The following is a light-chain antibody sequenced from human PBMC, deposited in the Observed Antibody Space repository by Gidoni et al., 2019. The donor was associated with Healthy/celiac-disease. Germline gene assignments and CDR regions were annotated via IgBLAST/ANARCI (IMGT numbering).Light chain of an antibody. CDR3: QQYYSTPMT. CDR1: QSISNS. J-gene: IGKJ1*01. Sequence: DLHMTQSPSSLSASVGDRVTITCRASQSISNSLAWYQQKPGKAPKLLLYAASSLESGVPSRFSGSGSGTDYTLTISSLQPEDFATYYCQQYYSTPMTFGRGTKVEIK. CDR2: AAS. V-gene: IGKV1-NL1*01.